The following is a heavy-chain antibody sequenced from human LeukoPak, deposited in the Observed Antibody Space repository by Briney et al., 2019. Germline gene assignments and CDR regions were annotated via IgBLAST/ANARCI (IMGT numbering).Heavy chain of an antibody. CDR2: MNPNSGNT. CDR1: GYTFTSYD. Sequence: ASVKVSCKASGYTFTSYDINWVRQAPGQGLEWMGWMNPNSGNTGYAQKFQGRVTMTRNTSISTAYMELSSLRSEDTAVYYCARGRSLYYDSSGYYQNWFDPWGQGTLVTVSS. D-gene: IGHD3-22*01. V-gene: IGHV1-8*01. CDR3: ARGRSLYYDSSGYYQNWFDP. J-gene: IGHJ5*02.